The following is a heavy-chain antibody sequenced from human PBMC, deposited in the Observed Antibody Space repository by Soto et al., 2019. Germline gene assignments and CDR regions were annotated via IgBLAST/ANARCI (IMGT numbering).Heavy chain of an antibody. Sequence: LKISCKGSGYSFTSYWISWVRQMPGKGLEWMGRIDPSDSYTNYSPSFQGHVTISADKSISTAYLQWSSLKASDTAMYYCARADIVVVPAAREPFDIWGQGTMVTVSS. CDR1: GYSFTSYW. D-gene: IGHD2-2*01. J-gene: IGHJ3*02. V-gene: IGHV5-10-1*01. CDR2: IDPSDSYT. CDR3: ARADIVVVPAAREPFDI.